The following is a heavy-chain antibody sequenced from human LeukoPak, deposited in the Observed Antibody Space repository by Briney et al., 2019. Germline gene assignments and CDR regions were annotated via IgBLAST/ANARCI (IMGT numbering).Heavy chain of an antibody. V-gene: IGHV1-8*03. Sequence: ASVTVSCKASGYTFTSYDINWVRQAPGQGLEWMGWMNPNSGNTGYAQKFQGRVTITRNTSISTAYMELSSLRSEDTAVYYCARRYYDFWSGSVQFDYWGQGTLVTVSS. CDR1: GYTFTSYD. J-gene: IGHJ4*02. D-gene: IGHD3-3*01. CDR2: MNPNSGNT. CDR3: ARRYYDFWSGSVQFDY.